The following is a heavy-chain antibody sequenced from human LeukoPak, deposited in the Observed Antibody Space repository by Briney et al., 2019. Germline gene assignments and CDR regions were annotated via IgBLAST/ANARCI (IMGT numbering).Heavy chain of an antibody. CDR3: ARVLPPTTVTTGPRGFVAGYYYYYMDV. Sequence: SQTLSLTCAVSGGSISSGGYSWSWIRQPPGKGLEWIGYIYYSGSTYYNPSLKSRVTISVDTSKNQFSLKLSSVTAADTAVYYCARVLPPTTVTTGPRGFVAGYYYYYMDVWGKGTTVTVSS. J-gene: IGHJ6*03. CDR2: IYYSGST. D-gene: IGHD4-17*01. CDR1: GGSISSGGYS. V-gene: IGHV4-30-4*07.